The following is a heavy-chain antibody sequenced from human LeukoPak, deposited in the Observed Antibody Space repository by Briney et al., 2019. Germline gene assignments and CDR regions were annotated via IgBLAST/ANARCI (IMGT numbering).Heavy chain of an antibody. J-gene: IGHJ6*02. D-gene: IGHD1-7*01. Sequence: GGSLRLSCAASGFTFSSYGMHWVRQAPGKGLEWVATIWYDGSIQYYAESVRGRFTISRESSKNTLYLQMNSLRAEDTAVFYCARNDPGNFGMDVWAKGPRSPSS. CDR3: ARNDPGNFGMDV. CDR1: GFTFSSYG. CDR2: IWYDGSIQ. V-gene: IGHV3-33*01.